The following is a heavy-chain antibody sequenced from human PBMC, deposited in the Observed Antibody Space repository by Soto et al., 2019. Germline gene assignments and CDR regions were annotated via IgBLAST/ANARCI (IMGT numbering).Heavy chain of an antibody. Sequence: VQLRESGGDLVQPGRSLRLSCEASGFTFSNYAMSWVRQAPGKGLEWVSVISGSGGSTNYADSAKGRFTISRDNSMDTLYLQMNSLRAEDTAVYYCARVFYYDILTGKSYNMDVWGQGTTVIVSS. D-gene: IGHD3-9*01. CDR3: ARVFYYDILTGKSYNMDV. V-gene: IGHV3-23*01. CDR2: ISGSGGST. CDR1: GFTFSNYA. J-gene: IGHJ6*02.